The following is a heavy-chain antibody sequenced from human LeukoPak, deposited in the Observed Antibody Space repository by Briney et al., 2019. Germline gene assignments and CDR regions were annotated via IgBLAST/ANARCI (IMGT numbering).Heavy chain of an antibody. CDR3: VRAHNWNFGY. V-gene: IGHV6-1*01. D-gene: IGHD1-7*01. CDR2: TYYRSKWYN. Sequence: SQTLSLTCVISGDSVSSNSVAWHWIRQSPSRGLEWLGRTYYRSKWYNDYATSVKSRITINPDTSKNQFSLQLNSVTPEDTAIYYCVRAHNWNFGYWGQGTLVTVSS. CDR1: GDSVSSNSVA. J-gene: IGHJ4*02.